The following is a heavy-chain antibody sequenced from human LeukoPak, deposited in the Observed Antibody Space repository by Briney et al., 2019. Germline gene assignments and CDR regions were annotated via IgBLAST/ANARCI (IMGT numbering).Heavy chain of an antibody. V-gene: IGHV1-8*01. CDR2: MNPNSGNT. Sequence: ASVKVSCKASGYTFTSYDINWVRQATEQGLEWMGWMNPNSGNTGYAQKFQGRVTMTRNTSISTAYMELSSLRSEDTAVYYCAKQLGYCSDGSCYFPYWGQGTLVTVSS. D-gene: IGHD2-15*01. CDR1: GYTFTSYD. CDR3: AKQLGYCSDGSCYFPY. J-gene: IGHJ4*02.